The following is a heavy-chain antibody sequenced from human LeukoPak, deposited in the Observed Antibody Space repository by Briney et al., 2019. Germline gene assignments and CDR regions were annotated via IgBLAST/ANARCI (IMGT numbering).Heavy chain of an antibody. D-gene: IGHD3-16*01. CDR2: ISAGGGST. Sequence: GGSLRLSCAASGFTFSSYAMSWVRQAPGKGLEWVSTISAGGGSTYIADSVMGRVTISRDNSKNTLYLQMNSLRAEDTAVYYCAKGESRRPASPLDYWGQGTLVTVSS. CDR1: GFTFSSYA. J-gene: IGHJ4*02. CDR3: AKGESRRPASPLDY. V-gene: IGHV3-23*01.